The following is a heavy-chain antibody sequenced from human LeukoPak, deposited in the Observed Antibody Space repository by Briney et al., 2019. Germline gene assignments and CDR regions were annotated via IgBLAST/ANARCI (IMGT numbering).Heavy chain of an antibody. CDR3: ANGRVLRYFDWPLDY. D-gene: IGHD3-9*01. CDR2: ISGSGGST. Sequence: GGSLRLSCAASGFTFSSYAMSWVRQAPGKGLEWVSAISGSGGSTYYADSVKGRFTISRDNPKNTLYLQMNSLRAEDTAVYYCANGRVLRYFDWPLDYWGQGTLVTVPS. V-gene: IGHV3-23*01. J-gene: IGHJ4*02. CDR1: GFTFSSYA.